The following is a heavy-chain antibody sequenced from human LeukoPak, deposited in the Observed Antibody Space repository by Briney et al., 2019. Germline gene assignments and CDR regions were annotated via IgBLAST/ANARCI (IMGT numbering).Heavy chain of an antibody. V-gene: IGHV3-21*04. Sequence: PGGSLRLSCAASGFTFSSYSMNWVRQAPGKGLEWVSSISSSSSYIYYADSVKGRFTISRDNAKNSLYLQMNSLRAEDTALYHCARDEQLVHLGAFDIWGQGTMVTVSS. CDR2: ISSSSSYI. J-gene: IGHJ3*02. CDR1: GFTFSSYS. D-gene: IGHD6-6*01. CDR3: ARDEQLVHLGAFDI.